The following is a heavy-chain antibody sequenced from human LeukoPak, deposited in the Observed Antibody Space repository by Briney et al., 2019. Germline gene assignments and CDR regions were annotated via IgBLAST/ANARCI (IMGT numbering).Heavy chain of an antibody. V-gene: IGHV3-23*01. D-gene: IGHD1-1*01. Sequence: GGSLRLSCAASGFTFSSYAMSWVRQAPGKGLEWVSVIGSSGGNTHYTGSVKGRFTMSRDNSKNTLYLQMNSLRADDTAVYFCAKMPGTTRYLDYWGQGTLVTVSS. CDR3: AKMPGTTRYLDY. J-gene: IGHJ4*02. CDR2: IGSSGGNT. CDR1: GFTFSSYA.